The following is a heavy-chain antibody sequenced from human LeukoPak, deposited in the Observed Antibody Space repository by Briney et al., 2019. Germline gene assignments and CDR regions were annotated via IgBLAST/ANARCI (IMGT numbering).Heavy chain of an antibody. D-gene: IGHD5-18*01. Sequence: SETLSLTCAVYGGSFSGYYWSWIRQPPGKGLEWIGEINHSGSTNHNPSLKSRVTISVDTSKNQFSLKLSSVTAADTAVYYCARGVSGYSYGYENFDYWGQGTLVTVSS. J-gene: IGHJ4*02. CDR2: INHSGST. V-gene: IGHV4-34*01. CDR3: ARGVSGYSYGYENFDY. CDR1: GGSFSGYY.